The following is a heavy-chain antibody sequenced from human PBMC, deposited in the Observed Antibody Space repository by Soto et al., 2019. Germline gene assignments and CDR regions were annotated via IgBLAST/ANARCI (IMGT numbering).Heavy chain of an antibody. V-gene: IGHV4-59*12. CDR1: GGPLNAYY. J-gene: IGHJ4*02. D-gene: IGHD6-25*01. CDR3: ASDRSGSYETFDY. Sequence: QVQLRESGPGQAKPSETLSLACSVSGGPLNAYYWTWIRQPPGKRLEWLGHISYNGITKYNPSLKSRVTMSVDTSKNQISLKLSSVTVADTAIYYCASDRSGSYETFDYLGQGTLVTVSS. CDR2: ISYNGIT.